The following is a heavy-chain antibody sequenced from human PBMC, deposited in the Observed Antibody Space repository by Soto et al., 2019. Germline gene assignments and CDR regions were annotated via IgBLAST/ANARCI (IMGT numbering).Heavy chain of an antibody. Sequence: GGSLRLSCAASGFTVSSNYMSWVRQAPGKGLEWVSSISSSSSYIYYADSVKGRFTISRDNAKNSLYLQMNSLRAEDTAVYYCARGEAARPDYWGQGTLVTVSS. D-gene: IGHD6-6*01. V-gene: IGHV3-21*01. J-gene: IGHJ4*02. CDR2: ISSSSSYI. CDR3: ARGEAARPDY. CDR1: GFTVSSNY.